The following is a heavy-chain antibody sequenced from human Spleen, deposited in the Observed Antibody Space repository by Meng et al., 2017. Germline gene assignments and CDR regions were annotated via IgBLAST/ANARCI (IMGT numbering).Heavy chain of an antibody. D-gene: IGHD7-27*01. V-gene: IGHV4-61*01. CDR3: ATVGMGLDS. J-gene: IGHJ4*02. CDR2: IYYSGST. CDR1: GGSVSSGSYY. Sequence: QVPLQESGPGLVRPSGALSLTCTVSGGSVSSGSYYWSWIRQPPGKGLEWIGYIYYSGSTHYNPSLKSRVTISVDTSKNQFSLKLNSVTAADTAVYYCATVGMGLDSWGQGILVTVSS.